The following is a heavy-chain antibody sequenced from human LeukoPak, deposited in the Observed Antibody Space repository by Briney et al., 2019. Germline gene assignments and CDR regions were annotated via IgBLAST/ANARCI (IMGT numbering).Heavy chain of an antibody. CDR3: ARDRRVIGPIEY. V-gene: IGHV3-74*01. D-gene: IGHD2-21*01. J-gene: IGHJ4*02. Sequence: GGSLRLPCAASGFTLSSYWMHWVRQAPGKGLVWVSRINSDGSSTSYADSVKGRFTISRDNAKNTLYLQMNSLRAEDTAVYYCARDRRVIGPIEYWGQGTLVTVSS. CDR1: GFTLSSYW. CDR2: INSDGSST.